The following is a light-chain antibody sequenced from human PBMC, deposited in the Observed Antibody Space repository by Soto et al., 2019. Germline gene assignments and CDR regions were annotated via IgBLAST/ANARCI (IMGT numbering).Light chain of an antibody. CDR2: EVN. CDR1: SSDVGDYNY. J-gene: IGLJ1*01. V-gene: IGLV2-14*01. CDR3: SSYAGNTNFV. Sequence: QSVLTQPASVSGSPGQSITISCTGASSDVGDYNYVSWYQHHPGKAPKLLIYEVNNRPSGVSDRFSGSKSGNVASLTISWLQAEDEADYYCSSYAGNTNFVFGTGTKVTV.